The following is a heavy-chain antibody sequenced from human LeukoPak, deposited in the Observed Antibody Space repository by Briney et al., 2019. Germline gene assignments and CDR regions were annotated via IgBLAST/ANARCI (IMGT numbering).Heavy chain of an antibody. CDR3: ARGCGGDCYSDVSFYYYYGMDV. CDR1: GYTFTSYG. Sequence: ASVKVSCKASGYTFTSYGISWVRQAPGQGLEWMGCISAYNGNTNYAQKLQGRVTMTTDTSTSTAYMELRSLRYDDTAVYYCARGCGGDCYSDVSFYYYYGMDVWGQGTTVTVSS. D-gene: IGHD2-21*02. V-gene: IGHV1-18*01. J-gene: IGHJ6*02. CDR2: ISAYNGNT.